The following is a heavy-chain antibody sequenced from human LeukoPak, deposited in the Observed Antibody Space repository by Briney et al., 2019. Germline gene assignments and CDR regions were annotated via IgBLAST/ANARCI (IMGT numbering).Heavy chain of an antibody. CDR3: ARDPSLEMATNFGDY. V-gene: IGHV1-2*04. Sequence: SVKVSCKASGYTFTGYYMHWVRQAPGQGLEWMGWINPNSGGTNYAQKFQGWVTMTRDTSISTAYMELSRLRSDDTAVYYCARDPSLEMATNFGDYWGQGTLVTVSS. CDR1: GYTFTGYY. D-gene: IGHD5-24*01. J-gene: IGHJ4*02. CDR2: INPNSGGT.